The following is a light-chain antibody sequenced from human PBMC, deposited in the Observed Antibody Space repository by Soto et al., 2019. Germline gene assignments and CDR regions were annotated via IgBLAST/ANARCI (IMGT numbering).Light chain of an antibody. J-gene: IGKJ1*01. V-gene: IGKV3-20*01. CDR2: DAS. CDR3: QQYGSSGP. Sequence: IGFTQSPATLSLSRGARATLSCRASQGVGSYLAWYQQKPGQAPRLLIYDASNRATGIPDRFSGSGSGTDFTLTISRLEPEDFAVYYCQQYGSSGPFGQGTKVDI. CDR1: QGVGSY.